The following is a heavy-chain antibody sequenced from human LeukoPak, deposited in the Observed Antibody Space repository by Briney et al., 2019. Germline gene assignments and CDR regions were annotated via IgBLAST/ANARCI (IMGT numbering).Heavy chain of an antibody. CDR2: INEDGSNK. D-gene: IGHD6-19*01. V-gene: IGHV3-7*01. CDR1: GFSFSNHY. Sequence: GGSLRLSCTASGFSFSNHYMRWIRQAPGKGPEWVANINEDGSNKWHLGSVKGRFTVSRDNARNSLYLQMNSLRVEDTAVYYCTRVIVAVPGYFDYFDFWGQGVLVTVSS. J-gene: IGHJ4*02. CDR3: TRVIVAVPGYFDYFDF.